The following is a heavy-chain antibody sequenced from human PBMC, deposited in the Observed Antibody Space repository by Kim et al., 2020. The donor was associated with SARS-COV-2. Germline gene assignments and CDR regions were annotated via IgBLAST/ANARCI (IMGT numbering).Heavy chain of an antibody. J-gene: IGHJ4*02. CDR2: IRSKAYGWTT. CDR3: TRGTTNYGDAFDY. D-gene: IGHD4-17*01. Sequence: GGSLRLSCTASGFTFGDYAMSWFRQAPGKGLEWVGFIRSKAYGWTTEYAASVKGRFTISRDDSKSIAYLQMNSLKTEDTAVYYCTRGTTNYGDAFDYWGQGTLVTVSS. CDR1: GFTFGDYA. V-gene: IGHV3-49*03.